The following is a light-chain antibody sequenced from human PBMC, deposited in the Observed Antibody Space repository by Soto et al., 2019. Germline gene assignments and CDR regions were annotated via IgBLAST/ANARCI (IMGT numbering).Light chain of an antibody. CDR1: QSIKSW. CDR2: GAS. Sequence: DIQMTQSPSTLSASVGDRVTITCRASQSIKSWLAWYQQKPGKAPKLLIDGASSLESGVPSRFGGSGSGTEFTLTSSRVQPEDFATYYCQQYETYLKTFGQGTKVDI. CDR3: QQYETYLKT. J-gene: IGKJ1*01. V-gene: IGKV1-5*03.